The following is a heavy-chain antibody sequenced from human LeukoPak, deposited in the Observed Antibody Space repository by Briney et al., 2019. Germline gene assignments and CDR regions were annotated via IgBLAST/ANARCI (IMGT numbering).Heavy chain of an antibody. CDR2: INHNGGI. CDR1: GGSFSGYY. Sequence: TASETLSLTCAVYGGSFSGYYWSWIRQPPGKGLEWIGDINHNGGINYNPSLKSRVTISVDTSKNQFSLKLSSVTAADTAVYYCARRRAYYYGSGSYFKYWGQGTLVTVSS. CDR3: ARRRAYYYGSGSYFKY. V-gene: IGHV4-34*01. D-gene: IGHD3-10*01. J-gene: IGHJ4*02.